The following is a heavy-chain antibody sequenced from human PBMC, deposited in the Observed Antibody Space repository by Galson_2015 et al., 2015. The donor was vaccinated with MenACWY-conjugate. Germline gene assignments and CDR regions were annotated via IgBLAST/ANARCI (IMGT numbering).Heavy chain of an antibody. D-gene: IGHD6-6*01. CDR3: ARRSARSHFDH. V-gene: IGHV5-51*03. CDR1: GYSFTSYW. CDR2: MYPGDSDS. J-gene: IGHJ4*02. Sequence: QSGAEVTKPGESLKISCKTSGYSFTSYWIVWVRQLPGKGLELLGTMYPGDSDSRYSPPFQGQVTMSADQSINTAYLQWASLKSSDSAIYYCARRSARSHFDHWGQGTLVTVSS.